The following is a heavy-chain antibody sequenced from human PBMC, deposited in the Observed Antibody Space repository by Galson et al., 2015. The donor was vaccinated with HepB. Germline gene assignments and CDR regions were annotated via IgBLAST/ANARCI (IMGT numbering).Heavy chain of an antibody. CDR2: IWYDGSNK. D-gene: IGHD2-8*02. CDR3: ARGLHWYFDI. V-gene: IGHV3-33*08. CDR1: GFTFSNYG. Sequence: SLRLSCAASGFTFSNYGMHWVRQAPGKGLEWVAVIWYDGSNKYYADSVKGRFTISRDNSKNTLYLQMNRVRAEDMAVYYCARGLHWYFDIWGQGTMVTVSS. J-gene: IGHJ3*02.